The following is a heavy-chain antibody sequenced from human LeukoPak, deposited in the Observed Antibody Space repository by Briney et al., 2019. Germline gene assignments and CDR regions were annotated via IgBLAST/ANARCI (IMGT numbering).Heavy chain of an antibody. CDR2: IHPNSDGA. CDR3: ARGRITMVRGVLTPTYYFDY. J-gene: IGHJ4*02. V-gene: IGHV1-2*02. Sequence: ASVKVSCKASGYTFTGYYMHWVRQAPGQGLEWVGWIHPNSDGANYAQKFQGRVTMTWDTSITTSYMELSSLRSEDTAVYYCARGRITMVRGVLTPTYYFDYWGQGTLVTVSS. D-gene: IGHD3-10*01. CDR1: GYTFTGYY.